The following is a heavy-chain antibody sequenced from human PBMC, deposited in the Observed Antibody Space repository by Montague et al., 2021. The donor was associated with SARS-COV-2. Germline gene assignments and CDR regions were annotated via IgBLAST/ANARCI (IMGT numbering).Heavy chain of an antibody. CDR3: ARGQNFGSGNSCNFDH. CDR2: TYYRSKRST. CDR1: GDSASSNSAT. V-gene: IGHV6-1*01. J-gene: IGHJ4*02. D-gene: IGHD3-10*01. Sequence: CAISGDSASSNSATWNWIRQSPSRGLEWLGRTYYRSKRSTNYAVSVQSRITVNPDTSKNHFSLQLNSVTPEDTAVYYCARGQNFGSGNSCNFDHWGQGTLVTVSS.